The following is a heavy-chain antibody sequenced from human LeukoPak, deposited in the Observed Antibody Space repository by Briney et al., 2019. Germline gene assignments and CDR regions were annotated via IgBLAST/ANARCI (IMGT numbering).Heavy chain of an antibody. D-gene: IGHD3-22*01. J-gene: IGHJ4*02. CDR2: IYPGGSDT. CDR3: AILPGVHYDSSGYYPY. CDR1: GYSFPSYL. V-gene: IGHV5-51*01. Sequence: GESLKISCKGSGYSFPSYLIGWVRQMPGKGLEGVGVIYPGGSDTRYSPSFQGRDPISGDKSNSTAHLEWSSLKASDTAMYYCAILPGVHYDSSGYYPYWGQGTLVPVSS.